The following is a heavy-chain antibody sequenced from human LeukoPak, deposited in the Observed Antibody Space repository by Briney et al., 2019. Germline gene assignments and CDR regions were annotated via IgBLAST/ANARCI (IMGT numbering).Heavy chain of an antibody. CDR1: GGSISGSYS. Sequence: SGTLSLTCAVAGGSISGSYSYSWVRQPPGKGLEWIGEIYHSGSTNYNPSLKSRVTISVDKSKNQFSLKLSSVTAADTAVYYCAQGGSGWRYEYWGQGTLVTVSS. V-gene: IGHV4-4*02. CDR3: AQGGSGWRYEY. D-gene: IGHD6-19*01. CDR2: IYHSGST. J-gene: IGHJ4*02.